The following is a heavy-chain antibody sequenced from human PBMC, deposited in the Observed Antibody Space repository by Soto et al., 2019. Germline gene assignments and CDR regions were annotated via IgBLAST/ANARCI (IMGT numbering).Heavy chain of an antibody. D-gene: IGHD3-22*01. V-gene: IGHV1-69*06. CDR3: ARAKSYYDRSGYYWGHFDY. Sequence: QVQLVQSAAEVKKPGSSVKVSCQASGGTFSTYSISWVRQAPGQGLEWMGGIIPIFTAANYAQKFQGRVSITADKSTTTAYMELSSLRSEDTAVYYCARAKSYYDRSGYYWGHFDYWGQGTLVTVSS. CDR2: IIPIFTAA. CDR1: GGTFSTYS. J-gene: IGHJ4*02.